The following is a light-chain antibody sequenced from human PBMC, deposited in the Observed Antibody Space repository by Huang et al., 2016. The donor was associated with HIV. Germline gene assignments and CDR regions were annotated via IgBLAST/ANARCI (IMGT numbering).Light chain of an antibody. CDR1: QSLVYGAGNIY. J-gene: IGKJ1*01. CDR3: MQASHGAAT. CDR2: KLS. V-gene: IGKV2-30*01. Sequence: DVLLTQSPLSLPVTLGQPAFITCKSNQSLVYGAGNIYLNWFHQRPGHSPRRLIYKLSIRDSGVPDRFSAGGSGTDFTLWISEVEAEDVGDYYCMQASHGAATFGQGTRVDIK.